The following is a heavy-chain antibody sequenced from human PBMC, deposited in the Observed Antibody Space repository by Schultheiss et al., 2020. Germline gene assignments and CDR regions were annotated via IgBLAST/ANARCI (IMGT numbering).Heavy chain of an antibody. CDR1: GFTVSSNY. CDR3: ARDLRHGQTYYYYMDV. V-gene: IGHV3-53*01. D-gene: IGHD2-8*01. CDR2: IYSGGST. J-gene: IGHJ6*03. Sequence: GGSLSLSCAASGFTVSSNYMSWVRQAPGKGLEWVSVIYSGGSTYYAGSVKGRFTISRDNSKNTLYLQMNSLRAEDTAVYYCARDLRHGQTYYYYMDVWGKGTTVTVSS.